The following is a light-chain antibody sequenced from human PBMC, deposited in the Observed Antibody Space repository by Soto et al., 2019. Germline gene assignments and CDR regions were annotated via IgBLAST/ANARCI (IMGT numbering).Light chain of an antibody. CDR1: QSLLHSNGYNY. Sequence: DIVMTQSPLSLPVTPGEPASISCGSSQSLLHSNGYNYLDWYLQKPGQSPQLLIYLGSNRASGVPDRFSGSGSGTDFTLKISRVEAEDVGVYYCMQALQTVGTFGQGTKVEIK. J-gene: IGKJ1*01. CDR3: MQALQTVGT. CDR2: LGS. V-gene: IGKV2-28*01.